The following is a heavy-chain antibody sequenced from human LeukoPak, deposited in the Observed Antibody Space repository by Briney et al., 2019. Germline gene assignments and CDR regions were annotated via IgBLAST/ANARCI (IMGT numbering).Heavy chain of an antibody. Sequence: GASVKVSCKASGYTFTSYDINWVRQATGQGLEWMGGITPIFGTANYAQKFQDRVTITADESTSTAYMELSSLRSEDTAVYYCARDTRIAAAEYSFDYWGQGTLVTVSS. V-gene: IGHV1-69*13. CDR2: ITPIFGTA. CDR1: GYTFTSYD. J-gene: IGHJ4*02. D-gene: IGHD6-13*01. CDR3: ARDTRIAAAEYSFDY.